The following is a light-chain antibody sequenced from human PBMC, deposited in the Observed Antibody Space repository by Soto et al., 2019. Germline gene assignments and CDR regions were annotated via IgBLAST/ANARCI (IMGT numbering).Light chain of an antibody. CDR3: QSFDSSPSGV. CDR2: GNN. V-gene: IGLV1-40*01. Sequence: QSVLTQPPSVSGAPGQRVTISCTGSSSNIGAGYDVHWYQQVPGTAPKLLIYGNNNRPSGVPDRFSGSKSGTSASLAITGLQAEDEAEYYCQSFDSSPSGVFGGGTKLTVL. J-gene: IGLJ3*02. CDR1: SSNIGAGYD.